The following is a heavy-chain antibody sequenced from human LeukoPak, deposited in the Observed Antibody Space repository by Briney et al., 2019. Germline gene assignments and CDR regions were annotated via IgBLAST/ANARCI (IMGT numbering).Heavy chain of an antibody. CDR1: GFTFSSYW. J-gene: IGHJ6*02. D-gene: IGHD1-1*01. V-gene: IGHV3-7*01. Sequence: GGSLRLSCAASGFTFSSYWMSWVRQAPGKGLEWVANIKQHGSEKYYVDSVKGRFTISRDNANNSLYLQMNSLRAEDTAVYYCARAPYRGGTGMDVWGQGTTVTVSS. CDR3: ARAPYRGGTGMDV. CDR2: IKQHGSEK.